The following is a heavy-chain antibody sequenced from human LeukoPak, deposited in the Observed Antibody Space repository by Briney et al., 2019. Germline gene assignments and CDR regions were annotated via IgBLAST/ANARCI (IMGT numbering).Heavy chain of an antibody. CDR2: VKQDGSEK. V-gene: IGHV3-7*03. J-gene: IGHJ4*02. CDR1: GFTFSAYW. Sequence: GSLRLSCAASGFTFSAYWMSWVRQAPGKGLEWVANVKQDGSEKYYVDSVKGRFTISRDNAKNALYLQMNSLRAEDTALYYCARAYGSGSYWNYFDYWGQGTLVTVSS. CDR3: ARAYGSGSYWNYFDY. D-gene: IGHD3-10*01.